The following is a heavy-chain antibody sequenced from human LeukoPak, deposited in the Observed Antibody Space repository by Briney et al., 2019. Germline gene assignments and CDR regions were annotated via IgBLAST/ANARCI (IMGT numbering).Heavy chain of an antibody. CDR1: GGSISGYY. CDR2: IYFTGIT. V-gene: IGHV4-59*01. CDR3: ARGNPVKGHDFWSGYSSPGMDV. J-gene: IGHJ6*04. Sequence: SETLSLTCSVSGGSISGYYWSWVRQPAGKELQGWGCIYFTGITRDTPTLGSRVTISVDTSKNQFSLQLSSVTAADTAIYYCARGNPVKGHDFWSGYSSPGMDVWGKGTTVTVSS. D-gene: IGHD3-3*01.